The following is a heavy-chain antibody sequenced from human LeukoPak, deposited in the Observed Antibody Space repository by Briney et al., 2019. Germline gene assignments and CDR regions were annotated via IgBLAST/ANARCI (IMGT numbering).Heavy chain of an antibody. D-gene: IGHD5-24*01. V-gene: IGHV3-74*01. J-gene: IGHJ4*02. CDR2: INSDGGST. Sequence: HPGGSLRLSCTASGFTFSSYWMHWVRQAPGKGLVWVSRINSDGGSTSYADSVKGRFTISGDNAKNTLYLQMNSLRAEDTAVYYCARRIQGMAPYYFDYWGQGTLVTASS. CDR1: GFTFSSYW. CDR3: ARRIQGMAPYYFDY.